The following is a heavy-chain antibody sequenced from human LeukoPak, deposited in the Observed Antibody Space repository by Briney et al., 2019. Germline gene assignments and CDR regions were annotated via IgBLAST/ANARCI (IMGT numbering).Heavy chain of an antibody. J-gene: IGHJ4*02. CDR2: IIPNSGGT. V-gene: IGHV1-2*02. CDR3: VSGSYKF. CDR1: GYTFTAYY. Sequence: ASVRVSCKASGYTFTAYYVHWVRQAPGQGLEWMGWIIPNSGGTNYAQKFQGRVTVTRDTSISTAYMELNGLRSDDTAAYYCVSGSYKFWGQGTLVTVSS. D-gene: IGHD3-10*01.